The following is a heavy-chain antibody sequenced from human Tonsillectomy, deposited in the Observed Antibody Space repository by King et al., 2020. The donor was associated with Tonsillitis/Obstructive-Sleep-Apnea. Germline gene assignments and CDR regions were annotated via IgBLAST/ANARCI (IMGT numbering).Heavy chain of an antibody. CDR2: IIPILGIA. CDR1: GGTFSSYA. Sequence: QLVQSGAEVKKPGSSVKVSCKASGGTFSSYAISWVRQAPGQGLEWMGRIIPILGIANYAQKFQGRVTITADKSTSTAYMELSSLRSEDTAVYYCARDLQLHSGYDFHYYYYMDVWGKGTTVTVSS. J-gene: IGHJ6*03. V-gene: IGHV1-69*04. CDR3: ARDLQLHSGYDFHYYYYMDV. D-gene: IGHD5-12*01.